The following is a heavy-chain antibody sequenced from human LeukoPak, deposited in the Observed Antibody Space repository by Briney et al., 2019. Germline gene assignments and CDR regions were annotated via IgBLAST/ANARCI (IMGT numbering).Heavy chain of an antibody. V-gene: IGHV3-48*03. Sequence: GGSLRLSCAASGFTFSSYEMNWVRQAPGKGLEWVSYISSSGSTMHYADSVKGRLTISRDNAKNSLYLQMNSLRAEDTAVYYCARLGYCSGGSCYFLGLTDWGQGTLVTVSS. CDR2: ISSSGSTM. CDR1: GFTFSSYE. D-gene: IGHD2-15*01. CDR3: ARLGYCSGGSCYFLGLTD. J-gene: IGHJ4*02.